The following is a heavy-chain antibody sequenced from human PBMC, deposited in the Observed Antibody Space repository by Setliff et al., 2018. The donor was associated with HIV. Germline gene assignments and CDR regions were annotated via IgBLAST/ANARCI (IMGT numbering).Heavy chain of an antibody. Sequence: KTSETLSLTCTVSGGSISSGGYYWSWIRQHPGKGLEWIGYIYYSGSTYYNPSLKSRVTISVDTSKNQFSLKLSSVTAADTAVYYCAREAEIFGVVMRGYYFDYWGQGTLVTVSS. D-gene: IGHD3-3*01. CDR3: AREAEIFGVVMRGYYFDY. CDR2: IYYSGST. CDR1: GGSISSGGYY. V-gene: IGHV4-31*03. J-gene: IGHJ4*02.